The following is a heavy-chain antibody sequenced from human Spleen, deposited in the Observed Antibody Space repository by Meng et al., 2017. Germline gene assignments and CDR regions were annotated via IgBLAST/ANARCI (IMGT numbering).Heavy chain of an antibody. CDR2: IYYSGST. CDR1: GYSISSGYY. D-gene: IGHD5-12*01. CDR3: ARERWLRTYYFDY. J-gene: IGHJ4*02. Sequence: SETLSLTCTVSGYSISSGYYWGWIRQPPGKGLEWIGSIYYSGSTYYNPSLKSRVTISVDTSKNQFSLKLSSVTAADTAVYYCARERWLRTYYFDYWGQGTLVTVSS. V-gene: IGHV4-38-2*02.